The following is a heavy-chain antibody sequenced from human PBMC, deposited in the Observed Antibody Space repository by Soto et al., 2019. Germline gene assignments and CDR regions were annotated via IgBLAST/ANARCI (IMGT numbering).Heavy chain of an antibody. Sequence: GESLKISCKGSGYSFTSYWIGWVRQMPGKGLEWMGIIYPGDSDTRYSPSFQGQVTISAGKSISTAYLQWSSLKASDTAMYYCPRLIANLLSYPHYYYCMDFCGQALTVTLSS. J-gene: IGHJ6*02. V-gene: IGHV5-51*01. D-gene: IGHD1-26*01. CDR3: PRLIANLLSYPHYYYCMDF. CDR1: GYSFTSYW. CDR2: IYPGDSDT.